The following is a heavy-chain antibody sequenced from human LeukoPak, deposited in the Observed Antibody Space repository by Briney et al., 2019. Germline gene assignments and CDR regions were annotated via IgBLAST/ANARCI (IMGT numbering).Heavy chain of an antibody. V-gene: IGHV3-23*01. J-gene: IGHJ4*02. CDR1: GFTFRSYA. D-gene: IGHD5-18*01. CDR3: ARGGSDTAMAHDY. Sequence: PGGSLRLSCAASGFTFRSYAMSWVRQSPGKGLEWVSTISGNDGNTYYADSVKGRFTISRDDAKNTLYLQVNSLRAEDTAVYFCARGGSDTAMAHDYWGQGTLVTVSS. CDR2: ISGNDGNT.